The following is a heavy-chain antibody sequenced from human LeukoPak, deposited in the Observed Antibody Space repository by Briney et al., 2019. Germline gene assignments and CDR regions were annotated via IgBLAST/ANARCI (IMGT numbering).Heavy chain of an antibody. CDR1: GFTFSSYN. CDR3: AKDISNWNSRHFDY. V-gene: IGHV3-43*02. CDR2: ISGNGGNT. Sequence: GGSLRLSCAASGFTFSSYNMNWVRQAPGKGLEWVSLISGNGGNTYYADSVKGRFTISRDNSKNSLYLQMNSLRTEDTALYYCAKDISNWNSRHFDYWGQGTLVTVSS. D-gene: IGHD1-7*01. J-gene: IGHJ4*02.